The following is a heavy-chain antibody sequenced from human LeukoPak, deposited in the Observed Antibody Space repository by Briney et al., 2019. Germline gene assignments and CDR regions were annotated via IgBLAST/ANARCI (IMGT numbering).Heavy chain of an antibody. V-gene: IGHV4-34*01. CDR2: INHSGST. CDR1: GGSFSGYY. J-gene: IGHJ4*02. CDR3: ARAGAYYDSSGELDY. D-gene: IGHD3-22*01. Sequence: PSETLSLTCAVYGGSFSGYYWSWIRQPPGKGLEWIGEINHSGSTNYNPSLKSRVTISVDTSKNQFSLKLSSVTAADTAVYYCARAGAYYDSSGELDYWGQGTLVTVSS.